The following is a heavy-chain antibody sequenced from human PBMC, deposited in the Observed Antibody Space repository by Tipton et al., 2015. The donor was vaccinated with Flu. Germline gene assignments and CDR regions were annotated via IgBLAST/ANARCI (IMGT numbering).Heavy chain of an antibody. D-gene: IGHD5-12*01. CDR1: DFSFGSGYC. V-gene: IGHV4-38-2*02. Sequence: TLSLTCSVSDFSFGSGYCWGWIRQPPGKGLEWIGNICHSGNTYYNPSLKSRVIISVDRSKNQFSLKVTSLTAADTAIYYCARGGGYANAYLDFWGQGTLVTVSS. J-gene: IGHJ4*02. CDR2: ICHSGNT. CDR3: ARGGGYANAYLDF.